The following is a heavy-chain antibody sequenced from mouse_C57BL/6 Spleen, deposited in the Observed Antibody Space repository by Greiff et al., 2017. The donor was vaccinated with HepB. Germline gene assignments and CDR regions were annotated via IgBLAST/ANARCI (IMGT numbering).Heavy chain of an antibody. Sequence: EVQRVESGGGLVQPGGSLSLSCAASGFTFTDYYMSWVRQPPGKALEWVGFIRHKANGYTTEYSASVKGRFTISSDNSQSILYLQMNALRAEDSATYYCARSPFMDYWGQGTAVTVSS. J-gene: IGHJ4*01. CDR2: IRHKANGYTT. V-gene: IGHV7-3*01. CDR1: GFTFTDYY. CDR3: ARSPFMDY.